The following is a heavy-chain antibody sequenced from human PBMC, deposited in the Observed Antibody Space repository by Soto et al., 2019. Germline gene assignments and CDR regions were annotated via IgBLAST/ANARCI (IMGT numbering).Heavy chain of an antibody. CDR2: IIPILGIA. CDR1: GGTFSSYT. Sequence: QVQLVQSGAEVKKPGSSVKVSCKASGGTFSSYTISWVRQAPGQGLEWMGRIIPILGIANYAQKFQGRVTITADKSTSTAYMALSSLRSEDTGVYYCARGEWWRNWFDPWGQGTLVTVSS. J-gene: IGHJ5*02. CDR3: ARGEWWRNWFDP. D-gene: IGHD2-15*01. V-gene: IGHV1-69*02.